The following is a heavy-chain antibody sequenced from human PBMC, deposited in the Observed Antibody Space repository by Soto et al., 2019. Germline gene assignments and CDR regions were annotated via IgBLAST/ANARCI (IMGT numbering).Heavy chain of an antibody. CDR1: GFTFSSFA. CDR2: INKSGGST. V-gene: IGHV3-23*01. D-gene: IGHD1-1*01. CDR3: AKDPPTTGTTFDY. Sequence: PGGSLRLSCAASGFTFSSFAMSWVRQAPGKGLEWVSTINKSGGSTYYADSVKGRFTISRDNSKNMLFLQINGLSAEETAVYYCAKDPPTTGTTFDYWGRGTLVTVSS. J-gene: IGHJ4*02.